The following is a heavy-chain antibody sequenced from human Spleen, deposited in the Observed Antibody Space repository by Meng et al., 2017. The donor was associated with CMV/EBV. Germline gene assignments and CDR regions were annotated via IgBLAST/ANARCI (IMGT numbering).Heavy chain of an antibody. D-gene: IGHD3-3*01. CDR2: IGTAGDT. J-gene: IGHJ3*02. V-gene: IGHV3-13*03. CDR1: GFTFSSYD. CDR3: ARDANVLRFLDLGSGDAFDI. Sequence: GESLKISCAACGFTFSSYDMHWVRQATGKGLEWVSAIGTAGDTYYPGSVKGQFTISRENAKNSLYLQMNSLRAGDTAVYYCARDANVLRFLDLGSGDAFDIWGQGTMVTVSS.